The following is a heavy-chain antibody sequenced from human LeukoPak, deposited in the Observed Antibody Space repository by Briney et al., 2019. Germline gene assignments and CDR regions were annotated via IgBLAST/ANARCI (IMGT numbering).Heavy chain of an antibody. CDR3: ARHEGLARPYDY. D-gene: IGHD6-19*01. J-gene: IGHJ4*02. CDR1: GSSISNYY. V-gene: IGHV4-59*08. CDR2: IYSTGST. Sequence: SETLSLTCSVSGSSISNYYWSWIRQSPGKGLEWIGYIYSTGSTDYNPSLKSRVTISVETSKNQFSLRLSSVTAADTAVYFCARHEGLARPYDYWGQGTLVPVSS.